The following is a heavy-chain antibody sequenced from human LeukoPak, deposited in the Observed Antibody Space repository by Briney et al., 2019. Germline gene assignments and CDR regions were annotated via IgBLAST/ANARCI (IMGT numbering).Heavy chain of an antibody. V-gene: IGHV1-18*04. CDR2: ISAYNGNT. CDR3: ARGVKGRVGTGGDY. CDR1: GYAFTGSY. Sequence: ASVKVSCKAAGYAFTGSYIHWVRQAPGQGLEWMGWISAYNGNTNYAQKLQGRVTMTTDTSTSTACMALRSLRSDDTAVYYCARGVKGRVGTGGDYWGQGTLVTVSS. J-gene: IGHJ4*02. D-gene: IGHD1-14*01.